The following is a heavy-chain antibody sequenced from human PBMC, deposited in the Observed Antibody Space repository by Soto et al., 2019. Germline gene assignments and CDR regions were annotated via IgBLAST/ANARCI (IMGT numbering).Heavy chain of an antibody. CDR2: TYYRSKWYN. V-gene: IGHV6-1*01. Sequence: SQTLSLTCAICGARVSRNSSACNWIRHSPSRGLEWLGRTYYRSKWYNHYAVSVKSRITVNPDTSKNQFSLQLNAATPEDTAVYYCARSGPGGYIDYWGQGTLVTVSS. CDR1: GARVSRNSSA. CDR3: ARSGPGGYIDY. J-gene: IGHJ4*02. D-gene: IGHD3-22*01.